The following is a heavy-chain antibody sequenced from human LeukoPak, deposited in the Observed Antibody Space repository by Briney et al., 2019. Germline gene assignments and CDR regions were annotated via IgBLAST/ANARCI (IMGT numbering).Heavy chain of an antibody. D-gene: IGHD3-22*01. Sequence: GGSLRLSCAASGFIFSNYWMIWVRQAPGQGLEWLSYISSSGDRTLYYAGSVKGRFTVSRDNARNSLFLQMNALTTEDTAIYYCARESDGGGYRFDYWGQGALVTVSS. CDR1: GFIFSNYW. J-gene: IGHJ4*02. V-gene: IGHV3-48*03. CDR3: ARESDGGGYRFDY. CDR2: ISSSGDRTL.